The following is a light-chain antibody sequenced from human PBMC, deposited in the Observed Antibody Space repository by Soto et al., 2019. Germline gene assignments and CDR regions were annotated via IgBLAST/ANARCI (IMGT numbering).Light chain of an antibody. CDR2: SSS. CDR3: PQYDSAPWT. Sequence: IQMTQSPSSLSASVGDRVIITCRASQGIGNSLAWYQQKAGRVPKLLMHSSSTLLSGVTSRFSGSGSGTDFTLTTSSLQPEDVATYYCPQYDSAPWTFGQGTKVEIK. CDR1: QGIGNS. J-gene: IGKJ1*01. V-gene: IGKV1-27*01.